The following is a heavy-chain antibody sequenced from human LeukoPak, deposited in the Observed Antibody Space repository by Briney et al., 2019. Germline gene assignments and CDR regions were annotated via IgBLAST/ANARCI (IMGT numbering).Heavy chain of an antibody. CDR1: GLIYGVNA. J-gene: IGHJ4*02. V-gene: IGHV3-49*04. CDR3: TTGSYHESSGDRFDY. D-gene: IGHD3-22*01. CDR2: YRNKGNGGTT. Sequence: GRSVSLLCRPCGLIYGVNAVRGPPDATEGAVVGVGYYRNKGNGGTTEYAASVKGRFTISTDDSESITYLQMNSLRTEDTAVYYCTTGSYHESSGDRFDYWGQGTLVTVSS.